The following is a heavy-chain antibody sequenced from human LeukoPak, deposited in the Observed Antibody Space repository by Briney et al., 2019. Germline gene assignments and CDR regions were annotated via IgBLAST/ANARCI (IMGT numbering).Heavy chain of an antibody. J-gene: IGHJ4*02. V-gene: IGHV3-23*01. Sequence: PGGSLRLSCAASGFTFSTYWMHWVRQAPGKGLEWVSAISGSGGSTYYADSVKGRFTISRDNSKNTLYLQMNSLRAEDTAVYYCAKAPKCSGGSCYFNYGDSGTSYFDYWGQGTLVTVSS. CDR2: ISGSGGST. CDR1: GFTFSTYW. CDR3: AKAPKCSGGSCYFNYGDSGTSYFDY. D-gene: IGHD2-15*01.